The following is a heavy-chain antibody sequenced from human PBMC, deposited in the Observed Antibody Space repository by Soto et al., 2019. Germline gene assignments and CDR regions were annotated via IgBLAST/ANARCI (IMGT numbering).Heavy chain of an antibody. Sequence: GVSLRLSCAASGFTFSSYSMNWVRQAPGKGLEWVSYISSSSSTIYYADSVKGRFTISRDNAKNSLYLQMNSLRDEDTAVYYCARVISYDYVWGSYRHKVFDYWGQGTLVTVSS. CDR2: ISSSSSTI. V-gene: IGHV3-48*02. CDR3: ARVISYDYVWGSYRHKVFDY. CDR1: GFTFSSYS. J-gene: IGHJ4*02. D-gene: IGHD3-16*02.